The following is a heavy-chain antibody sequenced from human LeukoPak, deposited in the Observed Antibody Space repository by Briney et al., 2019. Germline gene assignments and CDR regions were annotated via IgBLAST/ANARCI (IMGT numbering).Heavy chain of an antibody. D-gene: IGHD3-3*01. CDR2: FDPEDGET. V-gene: IGHV1-24*01. CDR1: GYTLTELS. Sequence: ASVKVSCKVSGYTLTELSMHWVRQAPGKGLEWMGGFDPEDGETIYAQKFQGRVTMTEDTSTDTAYMELSSLRSEDTAVYYCATILRFLEWSSHWSDPWGQGTLVTVSS. J-gene: IGHJ5*02. CDR3: ATILRFLEWSSHWSDP.